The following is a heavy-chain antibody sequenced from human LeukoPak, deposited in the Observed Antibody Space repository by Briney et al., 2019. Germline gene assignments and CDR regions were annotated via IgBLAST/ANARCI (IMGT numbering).Heavy chain of an antibody. CDR1: GYSFTSDL. CDR2: IYPGDADT. CDR3: ARLRGVGAMDY. J-gene: IGHJ4*02. Sequence: GESLKISCKGSGYSFTSDLTGWVRQMPGKGLEWMGMIYPGDADTRDSPSFQGQVTISADKSISTAYLQWSSLRASDVVMCECARLRGVGAMDYWGQGTLVTVSS. D-gene: IGHD1-26*01. V-gene: IGHV5-51*03.